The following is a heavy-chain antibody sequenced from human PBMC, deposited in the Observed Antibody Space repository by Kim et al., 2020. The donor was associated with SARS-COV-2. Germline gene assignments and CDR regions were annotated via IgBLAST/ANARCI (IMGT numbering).Heavy chain of an antibody. J-gene: IGHJ6*02. Sequence: GGSLRISCTASGFAFSTYAMNWVRQTPGKGLEWVSSISHSNIYIYYGDSMKGRFTISRDNTENLLYLQINNLRADDTAVYYCARVVVEIFGNFSAMDVWGPGTTVTVSS. D-gene: IGHD2-21*01. CDR1: GFAFSTYA. V-gene: IGHV3-21*06. CDR2: ISHSNIYI. CDR3: ARVVVEIFGNFSAMDV.